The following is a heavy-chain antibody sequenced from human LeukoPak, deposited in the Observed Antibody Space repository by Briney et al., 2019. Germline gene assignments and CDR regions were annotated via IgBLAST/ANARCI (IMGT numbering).Heavy chain of an antibody. V-gene: IGHV5-51*01. CDR3: ARRFMDPPRHGAFDI. CDR1: GSGFTNYW. J-gene: IGHJ3*02. D-gene: IGHD3/OR15-3a*01. Sequence: GESLKISCKGSGSGFTNYWIAWVRQMAGKGVEWMGIIYHGDSDTRYSPSFQGQVTISADKSISTAYLQWSSLKASDTAMYYCARRFMDPPRHGAFDIWGQGTMVTVSS. CDR2: IYHGDSDT.